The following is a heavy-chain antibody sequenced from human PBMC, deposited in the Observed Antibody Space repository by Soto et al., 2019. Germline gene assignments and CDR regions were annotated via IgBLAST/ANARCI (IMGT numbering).Heavy chain of an antibody. V-gene: IGHV3-33*01. CDR3: ARDRFWSGYSRYYYYGMDV. CDR2: IWYDGSNK. J-gene: IGHJ6*02. Sequence: GGSLRLSCAASGFTFSSYGMHWVRQAPGKGLEWVAVIWYDGSNKYYADSVKGRFTISRDNSKNTLYLQMNSLRAEDTAVYYCARDRFWSGYSRYYYYGMDVWGQGTTVTVSS. CDR1: GFTFSSYG. D-gene: IGHD3-3*01.